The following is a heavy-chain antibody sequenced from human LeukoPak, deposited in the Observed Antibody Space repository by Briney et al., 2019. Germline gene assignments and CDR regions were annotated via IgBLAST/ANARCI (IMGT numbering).Heavy chain of an antibody. V-gene: IGHV3-23*01. Sequence: GGSLRLSCAASGFTFSNAWMSWVRQAPGKGLEWVSAISGSGGSTYYADSVKGRFTISRDNSKNTLYLQMNSLRAEDTAVYYCAKDEGEGATTHFDYWGQGTLVTVSS. CDR3: AKDEGEGATTHFDY. D-gene: IGHD1-26*01. CDR1: GFTFSNAW. J-gene: IGHJ4*02. CDR2: ISGSGGST.